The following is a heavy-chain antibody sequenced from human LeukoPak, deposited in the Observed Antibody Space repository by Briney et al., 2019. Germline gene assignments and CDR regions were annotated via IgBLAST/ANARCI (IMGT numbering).Heavy chain of an antibody. CDR3: ARDVSWGYFDY. CDR1: GDSITSSA. J-gene: IGHJ4*02. CDR2: ITSGGGST. V-gene: IGHV3-23*01. Sequence: ETLSLTCTVSGDSITSSAFYWGWIRQAPGKGLEWVSAITSGGGSTFYADSVKGRFTISRDNSKNTLYLQMNSLRVEDTAVYYCARDVSWGYFDYWGQGTLVTVSS. D-gene: IGHD6-13*01.